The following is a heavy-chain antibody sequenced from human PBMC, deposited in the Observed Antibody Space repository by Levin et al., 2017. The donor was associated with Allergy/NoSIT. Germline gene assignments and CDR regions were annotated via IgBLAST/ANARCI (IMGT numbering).Heavy chain of an antibody. J-gene: IGHJ4*02. CDR2: IYPGDSDS. CDR3: AIRGAAGDSFGYYFDY. CDR1: GFSFPSYW. V-gene: IGHV5-51*01. Sequence: PGESLKISCKGSGFSFPSYWIAWVRQMPGKGLEWMGIIYPGDSDSRYSPSFQGQVTISADKSISTAYLQWSSLKASDTAMYYCAIRGAAGDSFGYYFDYWGQGTLVTVSS. D-gene: IGHD2-21*02.